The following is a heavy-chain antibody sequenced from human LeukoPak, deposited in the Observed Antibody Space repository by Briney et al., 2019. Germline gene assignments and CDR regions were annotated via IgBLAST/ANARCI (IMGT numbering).Heavy chain of an antibody. CDR3: TTLSYYYDRNY. J-gene: IGHJ4*02. CDR2: IKSKTDGGTT. V-gene: IGHV3-15*01. Sequence: GASLRLSCAASGFTFSNAWMSWVRQAPGKGLEWVGRIKSKTDGGTTDYAAPVKGRFTISRDDSKNTLYLQMNSLKTEDTAVYYCTTLSYYYDRNYWGQGTLVTVSS. D-gene: IGHD3-22*01. CDR1: GFTFSNAW.